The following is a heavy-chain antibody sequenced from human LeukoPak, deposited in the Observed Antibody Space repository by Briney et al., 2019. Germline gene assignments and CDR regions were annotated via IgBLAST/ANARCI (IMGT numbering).Heavy chain of an antibody. D-gene: IGHD3-22*01. V-gene: IGHV4-59*11. CDR3: ARDYYDSRGEAFDI. Sequence: SEPLSLPCTVSGGSIGSHYWSWLRHPPGEGLEWVGYIYYSGTTSYNPSLKSRVTISVDTSKNQFSLKLSSVTAADTAVYYCARDYYDSRGEAFDIWGQGTMVTVSS. J-gene: IGHJ3*02. CDR2: IYYSGTT. CDR1: GGSIGSHY.